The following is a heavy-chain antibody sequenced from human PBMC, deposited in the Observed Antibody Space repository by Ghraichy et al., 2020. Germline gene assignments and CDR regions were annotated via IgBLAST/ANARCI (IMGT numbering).Heavy chain of an antibody. Sequence: GGSLRLSCGVSGFTLRNYWMTWVRQAPGKGLEWVANIKQDGDEKYYVDSVKGRFTISRDNGKNSLYLQMNSLRAEDTAVYYCARGADTSDYDSPINWVFDYYYMDVWGKGTTVTVSS. CDR2: IKQDGDEK. V-gene: IGHV3-7*03. J-gene: IGHJ6*03. CDR1: GFTLRNYW. D-gene: IGHD3-22*01. CDR3: ARGADTSDYDSPINWVFDYYYMDV.